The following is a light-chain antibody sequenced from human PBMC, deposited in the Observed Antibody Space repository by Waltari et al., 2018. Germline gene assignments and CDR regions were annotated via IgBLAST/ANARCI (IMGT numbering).Light chain of an antibody. CDR3: QQSYSTPLR. CDR2: AAS. V-gene: IGKV1-39*01. CDR1: QSISSY. J-gene: IGKJ4*02. Sequence: DIQMTQSPSSLSASVGDRVTITCRASQSISSYLNWYQQKPGKAPKLLIYAASSLQSGVPSRFSGSGSGTDFTLTISSLQPEDFATYYCQQSYSTPLRFGGGTKEEIK.